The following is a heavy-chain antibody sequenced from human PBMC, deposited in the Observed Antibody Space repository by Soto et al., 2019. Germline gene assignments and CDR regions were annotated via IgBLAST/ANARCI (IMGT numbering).Heavy chain of an antibody. D-gene: IGHD3-22*01. CDR1: GFTFSSYD. J-gene: IGHJ4*02. Sequence: PGGSLRLSCAASGFTFSSYDMHWVRQDTGKGLEWVSAIGTAGDTYYPGSVKGRFTISRENAKNSLYLQMNSLRAEDTAVYYCAIALYYDSSGYYYDYWGQGTLVTVSS. CDR3: AIALYYDSSGYYYDY. V-gene: IGHV3-13*01. CDR2: IGTAGDT.